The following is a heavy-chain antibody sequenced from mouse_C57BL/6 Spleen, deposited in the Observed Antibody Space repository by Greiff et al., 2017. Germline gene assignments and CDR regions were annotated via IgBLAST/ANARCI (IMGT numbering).Heavy chain of an antibody. Sequence: QVQLQQPGAELVKPGASVKLSCKASGYTFTSYWMHWVKQRPGQGLEWIGMIHPNSGSTNYNEKFKSKATLTVDKSSSTAYMQLSSLTSEDAAVYYCARSIITTVVLDYWGHGTTLTVSS. CDR3: ARSIITTVVLDY. J-gene: IGHJ2*01. D-gene: IGHD1-1*01. V-gene: IGHV1-64*01. CDR2: IHPNSGST. CDR1: GYTFTSYW.